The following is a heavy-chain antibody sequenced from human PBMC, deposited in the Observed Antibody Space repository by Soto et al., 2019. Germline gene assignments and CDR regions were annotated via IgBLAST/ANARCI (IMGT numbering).Heavy chain of an antibody. CDR2: ISNSGEDT. CDR3: FTSWYPHHYHMDA. J-gene: IGHJ6*03. D-gene: IGHD6-13*01. CDR1: GFRFSTYA. V-gene: IGHV3-23*01. Sequence: PGGSLRLSCAVSGFRFSTYAMSWVRQAPGKGLEWISTISNSGEDTYYRDSVNGRFIISRDNSASTLYLQMNSLRVEDTAIYHFFTSWYPHHYHMDAWGQGSXVTVSS.